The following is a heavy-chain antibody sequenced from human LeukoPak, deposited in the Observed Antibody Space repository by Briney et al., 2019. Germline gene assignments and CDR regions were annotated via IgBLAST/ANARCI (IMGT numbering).Heavy chain of an antibody. J-gene: IGHJ4*02. D-gene: IGHD2-15*01. Sequence: ASVKVSCKASGYTFTSYYMHWVRQAPGQGLEWMGIINPSGGSTSYAQKFQGRVTMTRDMSTSTVYMELSSLRSEDTAAYYCARDPYCSGGSCYPLDYWGQGTLVTVSS. CDR2: INPSGGST. CDR1: GYTFTSYY. V-gene: IGHV1-46*01. CDR3: ARDPYCSGGSCYPLDY.